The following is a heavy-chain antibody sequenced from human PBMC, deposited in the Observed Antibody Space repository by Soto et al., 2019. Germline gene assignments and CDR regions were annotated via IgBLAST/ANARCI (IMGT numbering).Heavy chain of an antibody. D-gene: IGHD4-4*01. V-gene: IGHV3-21*01. CDR1: GFTFSSYS. J-gene: IGHJ6*02. CDR2: ISSSSSYI. CDR3: VGGTVTTRDYYYGMDV. Sequence: EVQLVESGGGLVKPGGSLRLSCAASGFTFSSYSMNWVRQAPGKGLEWVSSISSSSSYIYYADSVKGRFTISRDNAKNSLYLQMNSLRVEDTAVYYCVGGTVTTRDYYYGMDVWGQGTTVTVSS.